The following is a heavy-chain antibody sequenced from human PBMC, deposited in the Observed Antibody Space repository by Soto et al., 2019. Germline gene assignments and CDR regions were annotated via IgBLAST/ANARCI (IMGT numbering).Heavy chain of an antibody. D-gene: IGHD6-19*01. CDR1: GYTFTAYY. V-gene: IGHV1-2*02. J-gene: IGHJ4*02. CDR3: ARVGSSGWEHFDY. CDR2: INPNSGGT. Sequence: ASVKVSCKASGYTFTAYYMHWVRQAPGQGLEWMGWINPNSGGTNYAQKFQGRVTMTRDTSISTAYMELSRLRSDDTAVYYCARVGSSGWEHFDYWGQGTLVTGSS.